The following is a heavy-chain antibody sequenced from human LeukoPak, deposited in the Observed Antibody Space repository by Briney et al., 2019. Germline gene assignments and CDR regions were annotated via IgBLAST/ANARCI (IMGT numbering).Heavy chain of an antibody. CDR2: IYYSGST. CDR1: GGSISSGGYY. J-gene: IGHJ1*01. Sequence: SETLSLTCTVSGGSISSGGYYWSWIRQHPGKGLEWIGYIYYSGSTYYNPSLKSRVTMSVDTSKNQFSLKLSSVTAADTAVYYCASVFGSYYDSSGYYNYEYFQHWGQGTLVTVSS. V-gene: IGHV4-31*03. CDR3: ASVFGSYYDSSGYYNYEYFQH. D-gene: IGHD3-22*01.